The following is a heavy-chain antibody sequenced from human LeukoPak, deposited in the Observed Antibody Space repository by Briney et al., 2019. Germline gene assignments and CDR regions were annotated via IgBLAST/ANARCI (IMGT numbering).Heavy chain of an antibody. V-gene: IGHV1-8*01. CDR3: ARRNSAQRPPRTMDV. J-gene: IGHJ6*02. CDR1: EYTFTTYD. CDR2: MNPKSGST. D-gene: IGHD6-25*01. Sequence: GASVKVSCKASEYTFTTYDINWVRQATGQGLEWMGWMNPKSGSTGYAQKFQGRVTMTRNTSISTAYMELSSLRSEDTAVYYCARRNSAQRPPRTMDVWGQGTTVTVSS.